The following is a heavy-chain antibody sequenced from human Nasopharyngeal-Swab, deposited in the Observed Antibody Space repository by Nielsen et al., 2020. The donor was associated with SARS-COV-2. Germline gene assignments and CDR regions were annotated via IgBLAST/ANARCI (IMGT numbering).Heavy chain of an antibody. CDR2: ILGDGIAT. CDR3: AKDGIEEGGLSAGYGLDV. Sequence: GGSLRLSCAASGFTFDTFAMHWVRQAPGKGLEFVSSILGDGIATQYASSVKGRFTISRDNAKNTLYLQMNSLRSEDTAVYKCAKDGIEEGGLSAGYGLDVWGQGTTVTVSS. D-gene: IGHD6-19*01. J-gene: IGHJ6*02. CDR1: GFTFDTFA. V-gene: IGHV3-64*04.